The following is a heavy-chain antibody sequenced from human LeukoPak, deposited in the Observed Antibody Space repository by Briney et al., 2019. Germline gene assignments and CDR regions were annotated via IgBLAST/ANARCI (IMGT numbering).Heavy chain of an antibody. CDR3: ARSQARVDPSRDCFDP. CDR2: IYTGGST. D-gene: IGHD5-12*01. V-gene: IGHV4-61*02. CDR1: GGSISSGSYY. J-gene: IGHJ5*02. Sequence: SETLSLTCTISGGSISSGSYYWSWIRQPAGKGPEWIGRIYTGGSTNYNPSLKSRVTISIDTSKNQFSLKLSSVTSADTAMYYCARSQARVDPSRDCFDPWGQGTLVTVSS.